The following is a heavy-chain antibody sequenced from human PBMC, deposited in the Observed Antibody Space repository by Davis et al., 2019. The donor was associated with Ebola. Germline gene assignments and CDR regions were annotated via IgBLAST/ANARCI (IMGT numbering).Heavy chain of an antibody. V-gene: IGHV3-48*04. J-gene: IGHJ4*01. CDR1: GFTFSSYW. CDR2: ISSSSSTI. CDR3: ARGGPESSGCYPSYSNY. Sequence: PGGSLRLSCAASGFTFSSYWMSWVRQAPGKGLEWVSYISSSSSTIYYADSVKGRFTISRDNAKNPLYLHMNSLKAEDTAVYYCARGGPESSGCYPSYSNYWGQEPWSPSPQ. D-gene: IGHD6-19*01.